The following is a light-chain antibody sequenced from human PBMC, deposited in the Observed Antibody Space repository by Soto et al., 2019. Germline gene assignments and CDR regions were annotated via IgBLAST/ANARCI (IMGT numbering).Light chain of an antibody. Sequence: EIVLTQSPATLPLSPGGRATLSCRASQSVSNSLAWYQQKPGQPPRLLIYDASYRATGVPARFSGSGSETDFTLTISSLEPEDFAVYYCQQRASWPPFTFGGGTKVE. V-gene: IGKV3-11*01. J-gene: IGKJ4*01. CDR1: QSVSNS. CDR3: QQRASWPPFT. CDR2: DAS.